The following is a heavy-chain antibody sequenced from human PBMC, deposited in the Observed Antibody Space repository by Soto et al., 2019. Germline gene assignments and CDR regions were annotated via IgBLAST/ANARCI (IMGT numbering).Heavy chain of an antibody. CDR3: ASQVAGYAASNPDS. CDR2: ISAYKGNT. D-gene: IGHD2-2*01. J-gene: IGHJ4*02. V-gene: IGHV1-18*01. CDR1: GYTFTSNG. Sequence: QVQLVQSGAAVKKPGASVKVSSKASGYTFTSNGISWVRQVPGQGLEGMGWISAYKGNTNYAQKLQGRVTTTTDTSISTAYMELRSLRSDDTAVYYCASQVAGYAASNPDSWGQGTLVPVSS.